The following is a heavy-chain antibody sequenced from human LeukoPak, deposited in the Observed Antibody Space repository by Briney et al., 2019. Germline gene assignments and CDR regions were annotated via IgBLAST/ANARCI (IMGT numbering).Heavy chain of an antibody. D-gene: IGHD4-17*01. CDR2: IRSKAYGGTT. CDR3: TRDHQTLYDYGDYGVLYYYYYYMDV. V-gene: IGHV3-49*03. J-gene: IGHJ6*03. CDR1: GFTFGDHA. Sequence: GGSLRLSCTASGFTFGDHAMSWFRQAPGKGLEWVGFIRSKAYGGTTEYAASVKGRFTISRDDSKSIAYLQMNSLKTEDTAVYYCTRDHQTLYDYGDYGVLYYYYYYMDVWGKGTTVTVSS.